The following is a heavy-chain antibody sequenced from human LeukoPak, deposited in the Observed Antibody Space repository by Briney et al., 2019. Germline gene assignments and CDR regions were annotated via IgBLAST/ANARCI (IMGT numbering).Heavy chain of an antibody. V-gene: IGHV1-8*01. CDR2: MNPNSGNT. CDR3: ARASYGGNPSPSAVYYYYYYMDV. D-gene: IGHD4/OR15-4a*01. CDR1: GYTFTSYD. Sequence: ASVKVSCKASGYTFTSYDINWVRQATGQGLKWMGWMNPNSGNTGYAQKFQGRVTMTRNTSISTAYMELSSLRSEDTAVYYCARASYGGNPSPSAVYYYYYYMDVWGKGTTVTVSS. J-gene: IGHJ6*03.